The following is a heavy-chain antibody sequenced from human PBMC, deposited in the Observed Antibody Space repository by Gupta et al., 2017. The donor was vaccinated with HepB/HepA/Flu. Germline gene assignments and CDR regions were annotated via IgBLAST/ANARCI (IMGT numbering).Heavy chain of an antibody. CDR1: GGTFSSYA. CDR3: ARAGNAYYYYGMDV. Sequence: QVQLVQSGAEVKKPGSSVKVSCKASGGTFSSYAISWVRQAPGQGLEWMGRIIPILGIENYAQKGQGRVTITAEKSTSTAYMELSRLRSEETAVYYCARAGNAYYYYGMDVGGQGTTVTVYS. J-gene: IGHJ6*02. D-gene: IGHD4-23*01. CDR2: IIPILGIE. V-gene: IGHV1-69*04.